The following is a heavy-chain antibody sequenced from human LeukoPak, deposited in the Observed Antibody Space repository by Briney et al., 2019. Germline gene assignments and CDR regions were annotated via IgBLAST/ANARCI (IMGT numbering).Heavy chain of an antibody. J-gene: IGHJ4*02. Sequence: SETLSPTCTVSGGAISSHYWSWIGQSPGTGLEWFGYIYDSGSINYNPSLKSRVTISVDTSKNQFSLKLSSVTAADTAVYYCAREVLRSGWYGGAFDYWGQGTLVTVST. CDR2: IYDSGSI. D-gene: IGHD6-19*01. CDR1: GGAISSHY. V-gene: IGHV4-59*11. CDR3: AREVLRSGWYGGAFDY.